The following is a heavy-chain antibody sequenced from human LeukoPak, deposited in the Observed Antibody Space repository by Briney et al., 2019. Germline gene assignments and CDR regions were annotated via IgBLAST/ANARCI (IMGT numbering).Heavy chain of an antibody. CDR1: GYLFTGFF. CDR2: VSPNNGDT. J-gene: IGHJ4*02. Sequence: ASVKVSCKASGYLFTGFFIHWVRQAPGQGLEWMGSVSPNNGDTDYAQNFEGRVTMTTDTSTRTANMQLSRLRFDDTAVYYCATLLWFGDFDYWGQGTPVTVSS. CDR3: ATLLWFGDFDY. V-gene: IGHV1-2*02. D-gene: IGHD3-10*01.